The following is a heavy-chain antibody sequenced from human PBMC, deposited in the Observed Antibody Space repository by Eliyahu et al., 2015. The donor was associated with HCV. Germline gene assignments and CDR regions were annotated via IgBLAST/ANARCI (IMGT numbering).Heavy chain of an antibody. CDR1: GASISNGYY. Sequence: QVQLQESGPGLVXPSETLSLTCTVSGASISNGYYWGWIRQPPGKGLXWIGSINYSGTTYYNPSLKSRVTISVDTSKNQFSLRLISVTATDTAIYYCTRDSNRSPLYWGQGTLVTVSS. CDR2: INYSGTT. V-gene: IGHV4-38-2*02. CDR3: TRDSNRSPLY. D-gene: IGHD3-16*02. J-gene: IGHJ4*02.